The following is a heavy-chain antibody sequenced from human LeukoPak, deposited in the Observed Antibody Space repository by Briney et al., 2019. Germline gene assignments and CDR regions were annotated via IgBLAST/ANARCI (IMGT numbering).Heavy chain of an antibody. CDR2: IYYSGSI. CDR1: GGSISSYY. J-gene: IGHJ4*02. Sequence: ETLSLTCTVSGGSISSYYWSWIRQPPGKGLEWIGYIYYSGSINYNPSLKSRVTISVDTSKNQFSLKLRSVTAADTAVYYCARYSGSYSGFDYWGQGTLVTVSS. V-gene: IGHV4-59*08. CDR3: ARYSGSYSGFDY. D-gene: IGHD1-26*01.